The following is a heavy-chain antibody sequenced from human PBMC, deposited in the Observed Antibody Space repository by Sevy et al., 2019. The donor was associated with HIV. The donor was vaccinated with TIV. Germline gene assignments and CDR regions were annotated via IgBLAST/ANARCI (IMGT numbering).Heavy chain of an antibody. J-gene: IGHJ4*02. Sequence: GGSLRLSCAASGFSFSSYSVSWVRQAPGKGLERVASIGSSNSYIYYAGSVKGRFTISRDNAKNSLFLHMNTLRAEDTAVYYCARSYSSSWYILYYFEYWCQGTPVTVSS. V-gene: IGHV3-21*01. CDR1: GFSFSSYS. CDR2: IGSSNSYI. D-gene: IGHD6-13*01. CDR3: ARSYSSSWYILYYFEY.